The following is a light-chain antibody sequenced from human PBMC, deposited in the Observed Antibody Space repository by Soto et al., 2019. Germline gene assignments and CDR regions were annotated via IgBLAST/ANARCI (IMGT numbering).Light chain of an antibody. Sequence: EIVLTQSPGTLSLSPGERATLSCRASQSVSNTYLAWYQQKPGQAPRLLIYDASSRATGIPDRFSGSGSGTDFTLTISRLEPEDFAVYYCQQYGTSSGLLTFGTGTKVDIK. CDR3: QQYGTSSGLLT. V-gene: IGKV3-20*01. J-gene: IGKJ3*01. CDR1: QSVSNTY. CDR2: DAS.